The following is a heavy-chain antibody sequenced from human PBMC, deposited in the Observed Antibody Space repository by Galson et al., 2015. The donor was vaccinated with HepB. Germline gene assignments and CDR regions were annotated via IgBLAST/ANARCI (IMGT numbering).Heavy chain of an antibody. D-gene: IGHD3-3*01. Sequence: SLRLSCAASGFTFSSYAMHWVRQAPGKGLEWVAVISYDGSNKYYADSVKGRFTISRDNSKNTLYLQMNGLRAEDTAVYYCARDWGRYDFWSGYYTEWYFDLWGRGTLVTVSS. J-gene: IGHJ2*01. V-gene: IGHV3-30-3*01. CDR2: ISYDGSNK. CDR1: GFTFSSYA. CDR3: ARDWGRYDFWSGYYTEWYFDL.